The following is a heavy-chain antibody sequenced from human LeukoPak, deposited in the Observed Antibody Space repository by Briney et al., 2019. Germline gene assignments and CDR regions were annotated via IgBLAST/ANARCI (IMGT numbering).Heavy chain of an antibody. J-gene: IGHJ3*02. V-gene: IGHV3-53*01. CDR3: AKIIAVAGTGEDNVFDI. Sequence: GGSLRLSCAASGFTVSGSFMNWVRQAPGKGLEWLAILYRDGGTTYYADSVKGRFTISRDSSKNTLYLQMSSLRAEDTAVYYCAKIIAVAGTGEDNVFDIWGQGTMVTVSS. CDR2: LYRDGGTT. D-gene: IGHD6-13*01. CDR1: GFTVSGSF.